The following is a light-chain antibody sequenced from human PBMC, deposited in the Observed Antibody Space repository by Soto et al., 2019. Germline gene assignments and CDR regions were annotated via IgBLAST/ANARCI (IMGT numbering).Light chain of an antibody. V-gene: IGKV3-15*01. CDR2: GPS. CDR1: HRVSSY. CDR3: QQYNNWPLT. J-gene: IGKJ4*01. Sequence: EILMTQSPATLSVSPGESATLSCRASHRVSSYLAWYQQKPGQAPRLLIYGPSTRATGIPARFSGSGSGTGFTLTISSLQSEDFAVYFCQQYNNWPLTFGGGTKVEIK.